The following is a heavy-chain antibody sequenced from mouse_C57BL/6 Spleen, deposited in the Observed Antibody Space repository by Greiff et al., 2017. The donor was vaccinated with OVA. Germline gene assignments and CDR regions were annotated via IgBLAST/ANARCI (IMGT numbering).Heavy chain of an antibody. D-gene: IGHD2-4*01. J-gene: IGHJ2*01. CDR3: ARRYDYYYFDY. CDR2: IDPSASYT. CDR1: GYTFTSYW. Sequence: QVQLQQPGAELVKPGASVKLSCKASGYTFTSYWMQWVKQRPGQGLEWIGEIDPSASYTNYNQKFKGKATLTVDTSSSTAYMRLSSLTSEDSAVYYCARRYDYYYFDYWGKGTTLTVSS. V-gene: IGHV1-50*01.